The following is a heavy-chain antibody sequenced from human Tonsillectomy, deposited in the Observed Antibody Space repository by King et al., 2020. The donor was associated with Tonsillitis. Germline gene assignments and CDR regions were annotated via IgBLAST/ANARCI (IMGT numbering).Heavy chain of an antibody. V-gene: IGHV3-49*03. CDR3: ARDRRQLWSVVDY. Sequence: VQLVESGGGLVQPGRSRRLYCTASGFTFGDYAMNWFRQAPGRGLEWVGFIRTKAYGGTTEYAASVKGRFTISRDDSKSIAYLQMNSLKIEDPAVYYCARDRRQLWSVVDYWGQGTLVTVSS. J-gene: IGHJ4*02. CDR2: IRTKAYGGTT. CDR1: GFTFGDYA. D-gene: IGHD5-18*01.